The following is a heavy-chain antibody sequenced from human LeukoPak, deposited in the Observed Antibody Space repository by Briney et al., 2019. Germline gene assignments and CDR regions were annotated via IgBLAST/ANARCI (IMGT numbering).Heavy chain of an antibody. V-gene: IGHV4-30-4*08. CDR2: IYYSGST. CDR1: GGSISSGDYY. Sequence: SETLSLTCTVSGGSISSGDYYWSWIRQPPGKGLEWVGYIYYSGSTYDNPSLKSRVTISVDTSKNQFSLKLSSVTAADTAVYYCARSRIVGATTFDYWGQGTLVTVSS. J-gene: IGHJ4*02. CDR3: ARSRIVGATTFDY. D-gene: IGHD1-26*01.